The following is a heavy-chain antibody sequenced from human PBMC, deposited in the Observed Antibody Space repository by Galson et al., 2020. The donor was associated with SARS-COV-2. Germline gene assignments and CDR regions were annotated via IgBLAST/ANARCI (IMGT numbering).Heavy chain of an antibody. V-gene: IGHV3-15*01. CDR1: GFTFSNAW. Sequence: GESLKISCAASGFTFSNAWMSWVRQAPGKGLEWVGRIKSKTDGGTTDYAAPVKGRFTISRDDSKNTLYLQMNSLKTEDTAVYYCTTHTRYCSSTSCYAKDYWGQGTLVTVSS. CDR2: IKSKTDGGTT. J-gene: IGHJ4*02. CDR3: TTHTRYCSSTSCYAKDY. D-gene: IGHD2-2*01.